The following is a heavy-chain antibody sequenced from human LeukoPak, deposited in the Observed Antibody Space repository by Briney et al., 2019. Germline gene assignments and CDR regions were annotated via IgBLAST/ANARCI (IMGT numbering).Heavy chain of an antibody. CDR2: INPSGGST. Sequence: ASVTVSCKASGYTFTSYYMHWVRQAPGQGLEWMGIINPSGGSTSYAQKFQGRVTMTRDTSTSTVYMELSSLRSEDTAVYYCARDREGRGYSGYDLPPLDYWGQGTLVTVSS. CDR3: ARDREGRGYSGYDLPPLDY. CDR1: GYTFTSYY. D-gene: IGHD5-12*01. J-gene: IGHJ4*02. V-gene: IGHV1-46*01.